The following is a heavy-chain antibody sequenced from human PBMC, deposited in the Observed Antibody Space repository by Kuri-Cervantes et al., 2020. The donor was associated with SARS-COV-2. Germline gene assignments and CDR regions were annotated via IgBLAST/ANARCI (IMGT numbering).Heavy chain of an antibody. CDR1: GIIFSSYP. D-gene: IGHD2-2*03. J-gene: IGHJ6*03. Sequence: GESLKISCVASGIIFSSYPMHWVRQAPGKGLEWVAVISFDGTNEDYADSVRGRFAISRDNSKDTLYLQMNSLRPEDTAVYYCARLGYCNSSSCNRGDYYYYYMDVWGNGSTVTVSS. CDR2: ISFDGTNE. V-gene: IGHV3-30*09. CDR3: ARLGYCNSSSCNRGDYYYYYMDV.